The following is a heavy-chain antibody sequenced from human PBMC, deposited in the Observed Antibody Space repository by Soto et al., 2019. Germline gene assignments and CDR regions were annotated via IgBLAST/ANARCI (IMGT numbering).Heavy chain of an antibody. CDR3: ARGPSGGTQDYYYYYGMDV. J-gene: IGHJ6*02. Sequence: QVQLVQSGAEVKKPGSSVKVSCKASGGTFSSYAISWVRQAPGQGLEWMGGIIPIFGTANYAQKFQGRVTITADESTGTAYMELSSLRSEDTAVYYCARGPSGGTQDYYYYYGMDVWGQGTTVTVSS. CDR1: GGTFSSYA. CDR2: IIPIFGTA. V-gene: IGHV1-69*12. D-gene: IGHD1-26*01.